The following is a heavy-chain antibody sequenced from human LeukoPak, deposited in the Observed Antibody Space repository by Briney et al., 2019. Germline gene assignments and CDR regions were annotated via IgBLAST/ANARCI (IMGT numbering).Heavy chain of an antibody. J-gene: IGHJ4*02. CDR1: GFMFSSYA. D-gene: IGHD1-26*01. CDR2: ISRSGGGS. CDR3: AKYGPQDSGSSHFDY. Sequence: PGGSLRLSCVGSGFMFSSYAMSWVRQAPGKGLEWVSSISRSGGGSYYADSVKGRFTISRDNSKNTLYLQMNSLRAEDTAIYYCAKYGPQDSGSSHFDYWGQGALVTVSS. V-gene: IGHV3-23*01.